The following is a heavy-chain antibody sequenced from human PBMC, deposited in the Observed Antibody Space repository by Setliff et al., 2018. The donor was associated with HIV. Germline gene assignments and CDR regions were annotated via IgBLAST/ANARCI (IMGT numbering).Heavy chain of an antibody. CDR1: GGSISNSDFY. CDR3: ARQSADTAMGYFMSFDY. D-gene: IGHD5-18*01. J-gene: IGHJ4*02. Sequence: PSETLSLTCTVSGGSISNSDFYWGWIRQSPGKGLEWIGSIYYRGATYYNPTLQSRVTISADTSKNQFYLKLTSVTAADTAIYYCARQSADTAMGYFMSFDYWDQGALVTVSS. V-gene: IGHV4-39*01. CDR2: IYYRGAT.